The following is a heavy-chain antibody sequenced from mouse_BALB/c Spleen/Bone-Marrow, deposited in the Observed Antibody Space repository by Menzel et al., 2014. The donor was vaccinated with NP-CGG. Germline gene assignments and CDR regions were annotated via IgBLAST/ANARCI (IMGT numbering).Heavy chain of an antibody. D-gene: IGHD2-1*01. V-gene: IGHV5-12-1*01. J-gene: IGHJ1*01. CDR1: GFAFSGYD. CDR3: ARYYGNYSGYFDV. Sequence: EVQRVESGGGLVKPGGSLKFSCAASGFAFSGYDMSWVRQTPEKRLEWVAYISSGGSTIYYADTVKGRFTISRDNPKNTLFLQMTSLRSEDTAMYYCARYYGNYSGYFDVWGAGTTVTVSS. CDR2: ISSGGSTI.